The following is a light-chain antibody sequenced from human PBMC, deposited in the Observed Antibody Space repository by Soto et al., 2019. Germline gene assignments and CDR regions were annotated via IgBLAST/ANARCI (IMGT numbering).Light chain of an antibody. CDR2: GAS. CDR1: QSVNSK. CDR3: QQYDNWPRT. Sequence: EIVMTQSPAILSVSPGERATLSCRASQSVNSKLAWYQQKPGQAPRLLIFGASSRASDIPDRFSGFGSGTEFTLTINSLQSEDFAVYYCQQYDNWPRTFGQGTKVDIK. V-gene: IGKV3-15*01. J-gene: IGKJ1*01.